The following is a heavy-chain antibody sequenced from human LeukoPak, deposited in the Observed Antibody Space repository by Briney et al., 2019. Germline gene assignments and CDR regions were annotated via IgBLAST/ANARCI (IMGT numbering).Heavy chain of an antibody. CDR1: GDSVSSNSAA. D-gene: IGHD3-10*01. CDR3: AKETYYYGSGSYFHDAFDI. V-gene: IGHV6-1*01. Sequence: PSQTLSLTCAISGDSVSSNSAAWNWIRQSPSRGLKWLGRTYYRSKWYNDYAVSVKSRITINPDTSKNQFSLQLNSVTPEDTAVYYCAKETYYYGSGSYFHDAFDIWGQGTMVTVSS. CDR2: TYYRSKWYN. J-gene: IGHJ3*02.